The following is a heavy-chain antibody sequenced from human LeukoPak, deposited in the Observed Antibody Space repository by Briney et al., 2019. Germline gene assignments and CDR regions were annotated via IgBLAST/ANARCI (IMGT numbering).Heavy chain of an antibody. CDR3: AKDQRDSSSWPDDAFDI. CDR2: ISGSGGST. D-gene: IGHD6-13*01. V-gene: IGHV3-23*01. Sequence: HPGGSLRLSCAASGFTFSSYAMSWVRQAPGKGLEWVSAISGSGGSTYYADSVKGRFTISRDNSKNTLYLQMNSLRAEDTAVYYCAKDQRDSSSWPDDAFDIWGQGTMVTVSS. CDR1: GFTFSSYA. J-gene: IGHJ3*02.